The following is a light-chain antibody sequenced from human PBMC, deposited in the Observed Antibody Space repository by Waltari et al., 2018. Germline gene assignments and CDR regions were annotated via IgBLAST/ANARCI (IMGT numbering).Light chain of an antibody. CDR1: KNIRSY. V-gene: IGKV1-39*01. CDR2: AAS. J-gene: IGKJ2*03. Sequence: DLQMTQSPSSLSASVGYRVTIPCRASKNIRSYLSWYQQKPGIAPKLVIYAASTLQSGVPSRFSGSGSGTNFTLTITSLQAEDFATYFCQASYTTPYSFGQGTKVEIK. CDR3: QASYTTPYS.